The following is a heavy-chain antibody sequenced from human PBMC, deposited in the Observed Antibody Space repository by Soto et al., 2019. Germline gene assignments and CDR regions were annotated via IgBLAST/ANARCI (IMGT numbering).Heavy chain of an antibody. D-gene: IGHD2-15*01. V-gene: IGHV1-69*06. CDR1: GGTFNNFA. Sequence: QVQLVQSGAEVKKPGSSVKVSCKASGGTFNNFAINWVRLAPGQGLEWMGGIIPIFDSPNYAQKFKDRVTITADKSTTTAYMELSSLTSDDTAIYYCARGTYCRGIGCYGGHYSYYDMDVWGQGTTVSVSS. J-gene: IGHJ6*02. CDR2: IIPIFDSP. CDR3: ARGTYCRGIGCYGGHYSYYDMDV.